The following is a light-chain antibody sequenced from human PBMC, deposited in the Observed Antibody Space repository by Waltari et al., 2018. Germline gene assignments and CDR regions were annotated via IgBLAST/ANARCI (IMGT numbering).Light chain of an antibody. CDR2: DVS. CDR1: SSXXXXXXY. CDR3: XXXAGSSXXV. J-gene: IGLJ2*01. Sequence: QSALXXPASVSGSXXQSITIXXTGTSSXXXXXXYVSXYXQHPGKAPKLMIYDVSKRPSGVSNRFSGPKSGNTASXXXSGLQXXXEADYYCXXXAGSSXXVFXGGTKXTVL. V-gene: IGLV2-23*02.